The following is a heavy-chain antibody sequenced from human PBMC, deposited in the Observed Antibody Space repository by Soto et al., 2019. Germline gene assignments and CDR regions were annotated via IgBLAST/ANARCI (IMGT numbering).Heavy chain of an antibody. CDR3: AKSQAMVRGVIIQTPTGTLRYYYGMDV. D-gene: IGHD3-10*01. Sequence: PGGSLRLSCAASGGHFSSYAMHWVRQAPGKGLEWVAVISYDGSNKYYADSVKGRFTISRDNSKNTLYLQMNSLRAEDTAVYYCAKSQAMVRGVIIQTPTGTLRYYYGMDVWGQGTTVTVSS. V-gene: IGHV3-30-3*02. CDR1: GGHFSSYA. J-gene: IGHJ6*02. CDR2: ISYDGSNK.